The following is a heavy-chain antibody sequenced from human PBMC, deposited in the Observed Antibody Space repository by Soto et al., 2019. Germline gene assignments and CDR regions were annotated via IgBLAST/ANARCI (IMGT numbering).Heavy chain of an antibody. D-gene: IGHD6-6*01. V-gene: IGHV4-31*03. J-gene: IGHJ5*02. Sequence: TSETLSLTCTVSGGSISSGGYYWSWIRQHPGKGLEWIGYIYYSGSTYYNPSLKSRVTISVDTSKNQFSLKLSSVTAADTAVYYCARDQRYSSSSRWFDPWGQGTLVTVSS. CDR1: GGSISSGGYY. CDR3: ARDQRYSSSSRWFDP. CDR2: IYYSGST.